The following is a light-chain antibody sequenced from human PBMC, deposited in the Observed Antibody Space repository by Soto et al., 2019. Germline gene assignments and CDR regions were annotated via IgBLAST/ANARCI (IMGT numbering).Light chain of an antibody. V-gene: IGKV3-11*01. CDR3: QQRDIWPPLT. J-gene: IGKJ4*01. CDR2: DAT. Sequence: VLTQSPATLSLSPGERATLLCKASQSVGIYMGWFQQKPGQAPRVLIYDATNRAGGVPARFSGSGSGTDFTLTISDLEAEDSGVYDCQQRDIWPPLTFGGGTKLEIK. CDR1: QSVGIY.